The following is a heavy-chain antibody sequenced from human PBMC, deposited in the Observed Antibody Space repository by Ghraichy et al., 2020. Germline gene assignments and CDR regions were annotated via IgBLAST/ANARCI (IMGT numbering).Heavy chain of an antibody. Sequence: QTLSLTCSVSGASIRNSNYYWGWIRQAPGKGLEWIGAVYYVCAARYNPSLKSRVSMSVDTSKNEISLRLNSVTVADTAVYYCAKNGSMWFGESSGAFDVWGQGTTVIV. CDR3: AKNGSMWFGESSGAFDV. CDR2: VYYVCAA. CDR1: GASIRNSNYY. J-gene: IGHJ3*01. D-gene: IGHD3-10*01. V-gene: IGHV4-39*01.